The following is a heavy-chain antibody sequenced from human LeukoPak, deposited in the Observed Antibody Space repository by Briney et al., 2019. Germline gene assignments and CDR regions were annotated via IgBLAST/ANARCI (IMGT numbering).Heavy chain of an antibody. V-gene: IGHV4-39*07. Sequence: SETLSLTCTVSGGSISSSSYYWGWIRQPPGKGLEWIGSIYYSGSTYYNPSLKSRVTISVDTSKNQFSLKLSSVTAADTAVYHCARVTHYYYYYYMDVWGKGTTVTVSS. J-gene: IGHJ6*03. CDR3: ARVTHYYYYYYMDV. CDR2: IYYSGST. CDR1: GGSISSSSYY.